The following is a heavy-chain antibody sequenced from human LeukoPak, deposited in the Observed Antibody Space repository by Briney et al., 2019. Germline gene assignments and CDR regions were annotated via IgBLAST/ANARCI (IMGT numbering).Heavy chain of an antibody. CDR3: AKDLDSGTFYVLDY. Sequence: GGSLRLSCAASGFTFSSYAMTWVRQAPGKGLEWVSFISGTGGSTTSADSVKGRFTISRDNSKNTLYLQMNSLRAEDTAVYYCAKDLDSGTFYVLDYWGQGTLVTVSS. J-gene: IGHJ4*02. CDR1: GFTFSSYA. CDR2: ISGTGGST. D-gene: IGHD1-26*01. V-gene: IGHV3-23*01.